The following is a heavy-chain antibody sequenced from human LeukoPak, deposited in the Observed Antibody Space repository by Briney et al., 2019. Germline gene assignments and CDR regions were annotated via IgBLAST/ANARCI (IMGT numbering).Heavy chain of an antibody. Sequence: GGSLRLSCAASGFTFSSYSMNWVRQAPGKGLEWVSYISSSSSTIYYADSVKGRFTISRDNAKNSLYLQMNSLRDEDTAVYYCARAASYFDSSGSYYYYYYGMDVWGQGTTVTVSS. V-gene: IGHV3-48*02. CDR2: ISSSSSTI. J-gene: IGHJ6*02. CDR3: ARAASYFDSSGSYYYYYYGMDV. CDR1: GFTFSSYS. D-gene: IGHD3-22*01.